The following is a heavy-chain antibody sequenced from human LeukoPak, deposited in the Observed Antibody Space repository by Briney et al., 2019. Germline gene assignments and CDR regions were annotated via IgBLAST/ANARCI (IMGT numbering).Heavy chain of an antibody. D-gene: IGHD3-22*01. Sequence: ASVKVSCKASGYTFTGYHIHWVRQAPGQGLEWMGWISPNSGGTNYAQKFQGRGTMTRDTSISTAYMELSRLRSDDTAVYYCARDLPGYYYDSSGYPHPIAFDIWGQGTMVTVSS. J-gene: IGHJ3*02. CDR2: ISPNSGGT. CDR3: ARDLPGYYYDSSGYPHPIAFDI. V-gene: IGHV1-2*02. CDR1: GYTFTGYH.